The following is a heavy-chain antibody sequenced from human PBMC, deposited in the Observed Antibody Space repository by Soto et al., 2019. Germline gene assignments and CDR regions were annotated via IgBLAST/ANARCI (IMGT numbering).Heavy chain of an antibody. Sequence: ASVKVSCKASGYTFTGYYMHWVRQAPGQGLEWMGWINPNSGGTNYAQKFQGWVTMTRDTSISTAYMELSRLRSDDTAVYYCARASSIAARLYGMDVCGQGTTVTVSS. D-gene: IGHD6-6*01. J-gene: IGHJ6*02. CDR1: GYTFTGYY. CDR3: ARASSIAARLYGMDV. CDR2: INPNSGGT. V-gene: IGHV1-2*04.